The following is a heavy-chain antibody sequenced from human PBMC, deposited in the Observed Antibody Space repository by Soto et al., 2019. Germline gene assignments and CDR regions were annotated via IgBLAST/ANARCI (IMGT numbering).Heavy chain of an antibody. D-gene: IGHD5-12*01. CDR1: GFTFSSYA. CDR3: AKKGSGYDYDYYDYYYMDV. Sequence: EVQLLESGGGLVQPGGSLRLSCAASGFTFSSYAMSWVRQAPGKGLEWVSAISGSGGSTYYADSVKGRFTISRDNSKNTLYLQMNSLRAEDTAVYYCAKKGSGYDYDYYDYYYMDVWGKGTTVTVSS. V-gene: IGHV3-23*01. J-gene: IGHJ6*03. CDR2: ISGSGGST.